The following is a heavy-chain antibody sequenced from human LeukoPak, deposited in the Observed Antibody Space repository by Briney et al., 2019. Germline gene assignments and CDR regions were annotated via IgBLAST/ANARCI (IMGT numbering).Heavy chain of an antibody. D-gene: IGHD6-19*01. J-gene: IGHJ4*02. CDR1: GYSISSGYY. V-gene: IGHV4-38-2*02. CDR3: ARPQDRVRSSGWYLPH. Sequence: PSETLSLTCTVSGYSISSGYYWGWIRQPPGQGLEWIGSIYHSGSTYYNPSLKSRVTISVDTSKNQFSLKLSSVTAADTAVYYCARPQDRVRSSGWYLPHWGQGNLVTVSS. CDR2: IYHSGST.